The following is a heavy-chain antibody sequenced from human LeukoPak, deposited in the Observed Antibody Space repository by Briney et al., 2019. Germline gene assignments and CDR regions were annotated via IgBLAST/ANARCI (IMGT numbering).Heavy chain of an antibody. V-gene: IGHV3-48*04. Sequence: PGGSLRLSCAASGFTFSTYSMNWVRQAPGKGLEWVSYISSSGSTIHYADSVKGRFTISRDNANNSLYLQMHSLRAEDTALYYCARPASTSPLGHWGQGTLVTVSS. CDR2: ISSSGSTI. CDR1: GFTFSTYS. CDR3: ARPASTSPLGH. J-gene: IGHJ4*02.